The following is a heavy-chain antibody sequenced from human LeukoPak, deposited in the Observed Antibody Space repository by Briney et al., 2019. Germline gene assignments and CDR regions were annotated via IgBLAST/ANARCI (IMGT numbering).Heavy chain of an antibody. Sequence: PRRSLRLSCEPPGFTFSDYSMQWVPQAPGKGLEWVAVVSADGSNKQYADSVKGRFSISRDNSKNTLYLQLNSLRSEDTAVYYCAKGGVSDIGSWYGDYFDYWGQGTLVTVSS. CDR3: AKGGVSDIGSWYGDYFDY. CDR2: VSADGSNK. J-gene: IGHJ4*02. CDR1: GFTFSDYS. V-gene: IGHV3-30*18. D-gene: IGHD6-13*01.